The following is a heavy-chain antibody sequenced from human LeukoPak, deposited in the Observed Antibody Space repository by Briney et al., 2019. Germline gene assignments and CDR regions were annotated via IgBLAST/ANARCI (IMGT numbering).Heavy chain of an antibody. CDR1: GFTFSSYS. D-gene: IGHD6-13*01. J-gene: IGHJ4*02. V-gene: IGHV3-21*01. CDR3: ANAGYSSSWYGGGVRY. Sequence: PGGSLRLSCAASGFTFSSYSMNWVRQAPGKGLEWVSSISSSSSYIYYADSVKGRFTISRDNAKNSLYLQMNSLRAEDTAVYYCANAGYSSSWYGGGVRYWGQGTLVTVSS. CDR2: ISSSSSYI.